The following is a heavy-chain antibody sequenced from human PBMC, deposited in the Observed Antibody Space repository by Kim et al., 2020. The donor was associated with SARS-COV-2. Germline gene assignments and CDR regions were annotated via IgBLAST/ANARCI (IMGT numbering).Heavy chain of an antibody. D-gene: IGHD3-22*01. CDR3: ARTERYYYDSTGYYYGMDV. Sequence: GGSLRLSCAASGFAFSRYDMAWVRQAPGKGLEWVSTISGTGGRTYYADSVKGRFTISRYNSQNALYLQMSSLRAGDTAVYYCARTERYYYDSTGYYYGMDVWGQGTTLTVSS. V-gene: IGHV3-23*01. CDR2: ISGTGGRT. J-gene: IGHJ6*02. CDR1: GFAFSRYD.